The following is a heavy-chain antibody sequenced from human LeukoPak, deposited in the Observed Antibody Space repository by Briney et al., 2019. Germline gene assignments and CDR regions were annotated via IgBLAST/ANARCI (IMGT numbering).Heavy chain of an antibody. J-gene: IGHJ4*02. D-gene: IGHD4-17*01. CDR3: ASGSGDYGDPFDY. CDR2: INGDVSET. CDR1: GFTFSSHW. Sequence: RESLRLSCSASGFTFSSHWMHWVRQAPGKGLVWVSRINGDVSETNYAGRVRGLFTTSRDNAKNTVYLQTNSLRAEDTAVYYCASGSGDYGDPFDYWSQGTLVTVSS. V-gene: IGHV3-74*01.